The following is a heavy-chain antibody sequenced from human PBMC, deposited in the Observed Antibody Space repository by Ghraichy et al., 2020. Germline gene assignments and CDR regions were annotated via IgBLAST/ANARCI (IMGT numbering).Heavy chain of an antibody. Sequence: SQTLSLTCAISGDSVSSNSAAWNWIRQSPSRGLEWLGRTYYRSKWYNDYAVSVKSRITINPDTSKNQFSLQLNSVTPEDTAVYYCARDRLWLYGDPPGNWFDPWGQGTLVTVSS. V-gene: IGHV6-1*01. CDR2: TYYRSKWYN. D-gene: IGHD4-17*01. CDR1: GDSVSSNSAA. J-gene: IGHJ5*02. CDR3: ARDRLWLYGDPPGNWFDP.